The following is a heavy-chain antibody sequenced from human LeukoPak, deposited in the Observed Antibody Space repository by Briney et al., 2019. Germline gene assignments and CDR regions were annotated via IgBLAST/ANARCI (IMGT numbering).Heavy chain of an antibody. J-gene: IGHJ4*02. D-gene: IGHD6-13*01. CDR2: INHSGST. CDR1: GGSFSGYY. CDR3: ARGIRKGIAAAGY. V-gene: IGHV4-34*01. Sequence: SETLSLTCAVYGGSFSGYYWSWIRQPPGKGLEWIGEINHSGSTNYNPSLKSRVTISVDTSKNQFSLKLSSVTAADTAVYYCARGIRKGIAAAGYWGQGTLVTVSP.